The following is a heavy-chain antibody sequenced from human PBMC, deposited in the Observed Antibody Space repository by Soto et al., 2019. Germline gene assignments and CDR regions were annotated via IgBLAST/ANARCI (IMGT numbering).Heavy chain of an antibody. D-gene: IGHD5-12*01. CDR1: GFTFSSYA. CDR2: ISGSGGST. J-gene: IGHJ4*02. CDR3: AKDVGGLSQVDVDY. Sequence: GGSLRLSCAASGFTFSSYAMSWVRQAPGKGLEWVSAISGSGGSTYYADSVKGRFTISRDNSKNTLYLQMNSLRAEDTAVYYCAKDVGGLSQVDVDYWGQGTLVTVSS. V-gene: IGHV3-23*01.